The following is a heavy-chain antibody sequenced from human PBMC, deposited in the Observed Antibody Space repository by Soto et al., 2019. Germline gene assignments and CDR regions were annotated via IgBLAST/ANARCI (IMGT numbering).Heavy chain of an antibody. CDR1: GGSISSDHYH. CDR2: IHYSGSV. D-gene: IGHD4-17*01. J-gene: IGHJ6*02. CDR3: VREDDGGDRDYYGLDV. V-gene: IGHV4-30-4*01. Sequence: QVQLQESGPGLVRPSQTLSLTCTVSGGSISSDHYHWTWIRQTPGKGLEWIGYIHYSGSVYYNPYLRGRATMSVDTSKNLFSLKLRSVTAADTAVYFCVREDDGGDRDYYGLDVWGQGTTVTVSS.